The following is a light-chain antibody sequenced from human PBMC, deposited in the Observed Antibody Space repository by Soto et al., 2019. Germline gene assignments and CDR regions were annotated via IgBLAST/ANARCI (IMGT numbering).Light chain of an antibody. J-gene: IGLJ2*01. CDR3: SSYAGSNIVV. CDR1: SSDVGGYNF. V-gene: IGLV2-8*01. Sequence: QAVVTQPPSASGSPGQSVTISCTGTSSDVGGYNFVSWYQQHPGKAPKLMIYEVSERPSGVPDRFSGSKSGNTASLTVSGLQAEDEADYYCSSYAGSNIVVFGGGTKLTV. CDR2: EVS.